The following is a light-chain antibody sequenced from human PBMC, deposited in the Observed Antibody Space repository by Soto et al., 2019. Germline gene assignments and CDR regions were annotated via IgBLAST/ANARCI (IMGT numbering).Light chain of an antibody. CDR2: DAS. CDR3: LQYDTWPPGT. Sequence: IFMTQSPATLSVSPGGRATLSCRASEDVSSKLAWYQQKPGLPPRLVIYDASTRPTGIPGRFSGSGSGKDFTLTISGLQSEDFAIYYCLQYDTWPPGTFGQGNKVEL. V-gene: IGKV3-15*01. J-gene: IGKJ1*01. CDR1: EDVSSK.